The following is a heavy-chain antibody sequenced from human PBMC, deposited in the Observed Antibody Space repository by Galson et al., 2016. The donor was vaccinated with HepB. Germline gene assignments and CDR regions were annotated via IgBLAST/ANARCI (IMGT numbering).Heavy chain of an antibody. CDR3: VQGSTAPAV. D-gene: IGHD1-26*01. V-gene: IGHV3-23*01. J-gene: IGHJ6*04. CDR1: GFTFSNYG. Sequence: SLSLSCAASGFTFSNYGMTWGRQAPGKGLEVLTSISRRGDSTHYADSVKGRFTISRDNSKNTLSLQMNSLTADDTAIYYCVQGSTAPAVWGKGTTVPVSS. CDR2: ISRRGDST.